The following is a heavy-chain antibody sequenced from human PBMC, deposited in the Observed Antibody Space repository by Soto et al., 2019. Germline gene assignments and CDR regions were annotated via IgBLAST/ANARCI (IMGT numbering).Heavy chain of an antibody. V-gene: IGHV4-61*01. D-gene: IGHD3-3*01. CDR3: ARGGGTFWGGSQY. CDR1: GASVSGGSYY. Sequence: QVQLQESGPRLVKPSETLSLTCSVSGASVSGGSYYWSWIRQPPGKGLEWIGYIFYTGSTNYNPALKSRVTISLDTSKNQFSLKLTSVTAADTAVYYCARGGGTFWGGSQYWGQGTLVTVSS. CDR2: IFYTGST. J-gene: IGHJ4*02.